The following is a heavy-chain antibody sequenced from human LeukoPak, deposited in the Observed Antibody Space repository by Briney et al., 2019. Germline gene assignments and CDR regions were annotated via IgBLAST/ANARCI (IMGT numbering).Heavy chain of an antibody. D-gene: IGHD1-1*01. J-gene: IGHJ6*03. CDR3: ARFLQLGGNYYMDV. CDR1: GGSFSGYY. Sequence: SETLSLTCAVYGGSFSGYYWSWIRQPPGKGLEWIGEINHSGSTNYNPSLKSRVTISVDTSKNQFSLKLSSVTATDTAVYYCARFLQLGGNYYMDVWGKGTTVNVSS. CDR2: INHSGST. V-gene: IGHV4-34*01.